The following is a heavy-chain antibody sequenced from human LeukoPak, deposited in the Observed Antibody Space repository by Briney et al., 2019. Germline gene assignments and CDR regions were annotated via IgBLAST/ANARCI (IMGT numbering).Heavy chain of an antibody. D-gene: IGHD2-21*02. V-gene: IGHV3-33*01. CDR2: IGYGGSNK. CDR1: GFTFSSYG. Sequence: GGSLSLSCAASGFTFSSYGMHWVRQPPGKGLEWVAVIGYGGSNKYYADSVKGRFTISRDNSKNTLYLQMNSLRAEDTAVYYCARDGSIVVVTAIYYYGMDVWGQGTTVTVSS. CDR3: ARDGSIVVVTAIYYYGMDV. J-gene: IGHJ6*02.